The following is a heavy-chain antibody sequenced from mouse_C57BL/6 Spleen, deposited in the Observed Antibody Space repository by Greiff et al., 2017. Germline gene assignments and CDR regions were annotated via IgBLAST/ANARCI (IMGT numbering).Heavy chain of an antibody. CDR3: VRPYYYGSSYWYYGG. CDR2: IRHKSDNYAT. Sequence: EVQVEESGGGLVQPKASLKLSCAASGFSFNTYAMNWVRQAPGQGLEWVARIRHKSDNYATYYADSVKDRFTISRDDSESMLYLQMNNLKPEGTAMYYCVRPYYYGSSYWYYGGWGTGTTVTVSS. D-gene: IGHD1-1*01. V-gene: IGHV10-1*01. J-gene: IGHJ1*03. CDR1: GFSFNTYA.